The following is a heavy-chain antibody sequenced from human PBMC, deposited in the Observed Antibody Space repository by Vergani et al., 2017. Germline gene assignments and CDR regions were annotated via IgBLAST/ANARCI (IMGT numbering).Heavy chain of an antibody. D-gene: IGHD6-19*01. CDR3: ARGRGGVGSGWTFDY. J-gene: IGHJ4*02. CDR1: GGSFSGYY. CDR2: INHSGST. V-gene: IGHV4-34*01. Sequence: QVQLQQWGAGLLKPSETLSLTCAVYGGSFSGYYWSWIRQPPGKGLEWIGEINHSGSTNYNPSLKSRVTISVDTSKNQFSLKLSSVTAADTAVYYCARGRGGVGSGWTFDYWGQGTLVTVSS.